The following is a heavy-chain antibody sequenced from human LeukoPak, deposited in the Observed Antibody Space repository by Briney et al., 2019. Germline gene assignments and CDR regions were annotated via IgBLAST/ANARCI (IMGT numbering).Heavy chain of an antibody. Sequence: ASVKVSCKASGYTFTSYDINWVRQATGQGLEWMGWMNPNSGNTGYAQKFQGRVTITRNTSISTAYMELSSLRSEDTAVYYCASSRRFMVRGVNVFDYWGQGTLVTVSS. CDR2: MNPNSGNT. CDR1: GYTFTSYD. D-gene: IGHD3-10*01. CDR3: ASSRRFMVRGVNVFDY. V-gene: IGHV1-8*03. J-gene: IGHJ4*02.